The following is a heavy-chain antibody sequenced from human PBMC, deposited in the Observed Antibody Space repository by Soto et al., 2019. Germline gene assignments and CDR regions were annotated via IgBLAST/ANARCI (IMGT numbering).Heavy chain of an antibody. CDR1: GGSFSGYY. CDR3: ARGLRTAMVLAFDY. CDR2: INHSGST. J-gene: IGHJ4*02. Sequence: PSETLSLTCAVYGGSFSGYYWSWIRQPPGKGLEWIGEINHSGSTNYNPSLKSRVTISVDTSKNQFSLKLSSVTAADTAVYYCARGLRTAMVLAFDYWGQGTLVTVS. D-gene: IGHD5-18*01. V-gene: IGHV4-34*01.